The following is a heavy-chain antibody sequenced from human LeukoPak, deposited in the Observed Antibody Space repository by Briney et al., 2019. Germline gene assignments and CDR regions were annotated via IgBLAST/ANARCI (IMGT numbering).Heavy chain of an antibody. CDR1: GYTFTGYY. V-gene: IGHV1-2*02. D-gene: IGHD5-12*01. CDR2: INPNSGGT. J-gene: IGHJ4*02. Sequence: ASVKVPCKASGYTFTGYYMHWVRQAPGQGLEWMGWINPNSGGTNYAQKFQGRVTMTRDTSISTAYMELSRLRSDDTAVYYCARSASTQKYSGYGIFDYWGQGTLVTVSS. CDR3: ARSASTQKYSGYGIFDY.